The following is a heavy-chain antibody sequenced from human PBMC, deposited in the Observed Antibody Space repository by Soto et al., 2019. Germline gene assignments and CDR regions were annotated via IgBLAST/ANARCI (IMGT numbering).Heavy chain of an antibody. CDR2: IYYSGST. V-gene: IGHV4-31*03. D-gene: IGHD2-8*01. CDR1: GGSISSGGYY. J-gene: IGHJ5*02. CDR3: AREGYCTNGVCHKGFDP. Sequence: TLSLTCTVSGGSISSGGYYWSWIRQHPGKGLEWIGYIYYSGSTYYNPSLKSRVTISVDTSKNQFSLKLSSVTAADTAVYYCAREGYCTNGVCHKGFDPWGHGTLVTVSS.